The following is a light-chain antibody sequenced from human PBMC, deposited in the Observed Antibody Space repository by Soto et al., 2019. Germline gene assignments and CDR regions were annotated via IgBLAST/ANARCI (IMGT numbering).Light chain of an antibody. Sequence: DIVMTQSPDSLAVSLGERANINCKSSQSVLYCSNNKNYLAWYQQKPGQPPKLLIYWASTRESGVPDPFSGSGSGTECTLTISSLQYEDVAVYCWQQYYSTPVYTCGQGPKLEIK. CDR1: QSVLYCSNNKNY. V-gene: IGKV4-1*01. J-gene: IGKJ2*01. CDR2: WAS. CDR3: QQYYSTPVYT.